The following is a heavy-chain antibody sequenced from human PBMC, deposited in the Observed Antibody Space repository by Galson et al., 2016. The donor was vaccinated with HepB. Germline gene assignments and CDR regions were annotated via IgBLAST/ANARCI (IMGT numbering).Heavy chain of an antibody. V-gene: IGHV3-33*01. CDR1: GFFSSGSG. J-gene: IGHJ4*02. CDR2: IWYDGSQK. Sequence: SLRLSCAASGFFSSGSGMHWVRQAPGKGLEWLAVIWYDGSQKYYIDSVKGRFTISRDNSKNMLYLKMNNRRGEDTAVYYCARDSGYNHFDYWGQGTLVTVSS. CDR3: ARDSGYNHFDY. D-gene: IGHD1-1*01.